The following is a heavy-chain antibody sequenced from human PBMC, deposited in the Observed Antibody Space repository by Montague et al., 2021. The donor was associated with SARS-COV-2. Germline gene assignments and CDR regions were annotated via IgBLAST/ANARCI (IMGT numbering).Heavy chain of an antibody. CDR2: ISSSGSTI. J-gene: IGHJ6*02. V-gene: IGHV3-48*03. CDR1: GLTFSNFE. D-gene: IGHD2-15*01. Sequence: SLRLSCAASGLTFSNFEMNWVRQAPGKGLEWVSYISSSGSTIYYADSVRGRFTTSRDNAKNSLYLQLDSLTVDDTAVYYCARDPTYGSSLFNYYYGLDVWGHGTTVAVSS. CDR3: ARDPTYGSSLFNYYYGLDV.